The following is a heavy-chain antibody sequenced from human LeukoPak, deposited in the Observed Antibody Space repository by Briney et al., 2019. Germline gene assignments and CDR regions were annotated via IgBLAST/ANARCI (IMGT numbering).Heavy chain of an antibody. Sequence: ASLTLSCEASGCTFTVYNMRWVRRPPGQGLEGMGGINPNSGATNCAPTLRSRVTMTSDTSINTASMGLSSLTAADTAVYYCWLVRTGYCSFDLWGQGTLVTVSS. J-gene: IGHJ5*02. V-gene: IGHV1-2*02. CDR3: WLVRTGYCSFDL. D-gene: IGHD6-19*01. CDR2: INPNSGAT. CDR1: GCTFTVYN.